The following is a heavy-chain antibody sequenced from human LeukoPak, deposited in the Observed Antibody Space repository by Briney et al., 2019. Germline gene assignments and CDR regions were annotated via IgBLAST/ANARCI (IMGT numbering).Heavy chain of an antibody. CDR3: ARDASGMDV. V-gene: IGHV3-33*01. CDR2: IWYDGSNK. Sequence: GGSLRLSCAASGFTFSSYGMHWVRQAPGKGLEWVAVIWYDGSNKYYADSVKGRFTISRDNSKNTLYLQMSSLRAEDTAVYYCARDASGMDVWGQGTTVTVSS. J-gene: IGHJ6*02. CDR1: GFTFSSYG.